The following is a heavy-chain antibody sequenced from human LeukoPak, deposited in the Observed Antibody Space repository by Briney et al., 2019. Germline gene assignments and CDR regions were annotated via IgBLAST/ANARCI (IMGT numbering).Heavy chain of an antibody. J-gene: IGHJ4*02. D-gene: IGHD6-19*01. CDR1: GFSFSSYW. V-gene: IGHV3-74*01. CDR3: AIAVAPTGDY. Sequence: GGSLRLSCAASGFSFSSYWMHWVRQAPGKGLVWVSRINSDGSTTIYADSVKGRFTISRDNVKNSLYLQMNSLRAEDTAVYYCAIAVAPTGDYWGQGTLVTVSS. CDR2: INSDGSTT.